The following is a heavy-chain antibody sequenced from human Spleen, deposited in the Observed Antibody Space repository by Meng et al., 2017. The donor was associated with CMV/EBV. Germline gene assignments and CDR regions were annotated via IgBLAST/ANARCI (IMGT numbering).Heavy chain of an antibody. J-gene: IGHJ6*02. Sequence: GESLKISCAASGFTFSSYSMNWVRQAPGKGLEWVSSISSSSSYIYYADSVKGRFTISRDNAKNSLYLQMNSLRTEDTALYYCAKDFGPLGVDYYYAMHVLGQGTTVTVSS. CDR3: AKDFGPLGVDYYYAMHV. D-gene: IGHD2-15*01. CDR1: GFTFSSYS. V-gene: IGHV3-21*04. CDR2: ISSSSSYI.